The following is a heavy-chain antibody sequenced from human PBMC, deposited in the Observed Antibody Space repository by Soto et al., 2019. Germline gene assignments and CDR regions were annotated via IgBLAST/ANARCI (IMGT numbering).Heavy chain of an antibody. CDR3: ATGGGKWLFFVY. J-gene: IGHJ4*02. CDR1: GYTLTELS. CDR2: FDPEDGET. V-gene: IGHV1-24*01. D-gene: IGHD3-22*01. Sequence: ASVKVSCKVSGYTLTELSMHWVRQAPGKGLEWMGGFDPEDGETIYAQKFQGRVTITEDTSTDTAYMELSSLRSEDTAVYYCATGGGKWLFFVYWGQGTLVTVSS.